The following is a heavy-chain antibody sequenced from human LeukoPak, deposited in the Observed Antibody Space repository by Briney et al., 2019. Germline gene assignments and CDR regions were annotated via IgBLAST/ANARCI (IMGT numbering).Heavy chain of an antibody. CDR1: GGSISSSSYY. V-gene: IGHV4-39*07. CDR2: IYYSGST. Sequence: SETLSLTCTVSGGSISSSSYYWGWIRQPPGKGLEWIGSIYYSGSTYYNPSLKSRVTISVDTSKNQFSLKLSSVTAADTAVYYCARDLRKGLGSWHTSSYFDIWGQGTMVTVSS. J-gene: IGHJ3*02. D-gene: IGHD6-13*01. CDR3: ARDLRKGLGSWHTSSYFDI.